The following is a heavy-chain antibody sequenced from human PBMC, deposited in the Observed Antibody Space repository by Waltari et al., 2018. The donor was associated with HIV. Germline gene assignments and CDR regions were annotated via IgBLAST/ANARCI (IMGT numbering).Heavy chain of an antibody. CDR2: INIDGGRI. V-gene: IGHV3-74*01. CDR1: GFRVSSYW. J-gene: IGHJ4*02. D-gene: IGHD3-10*01. CDR3: SRDTFGEYDY. Sequence: EVQLVQSGGGLITLGGSLRLSCAASGFRVSSYWMHWVRHTPGKGLVLVSRINIDGGRIDYADSVGGRFTSSRGGAKNTLSLQMNSLTEEDTAVYYCSRDTFGEYDYWGQGTLVTVSS.